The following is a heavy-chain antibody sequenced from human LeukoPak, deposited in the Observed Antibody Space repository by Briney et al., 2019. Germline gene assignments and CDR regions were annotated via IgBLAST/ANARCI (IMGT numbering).Heavy chain of an antibody. D-gene: IGHD5-24*01. Sequence: PGGSLRLSCTASGFTFGDYAMSWFRQAPGKGLEWVGFIRSKAYGGTTEYAASVKGRFTISRDDSKSIAYLQMNSLKTEDTAVYYCTRAECDGYNCGGLYYFDYWGQGTLVTVSS. V-gene: IGHV3-49*03. CDR1: GFTFGDYA. CDR3: TRAECDGYNCGGLYYFDY. J-gene: IGHJ4*02. CDR2: IRSKAYGGTT.